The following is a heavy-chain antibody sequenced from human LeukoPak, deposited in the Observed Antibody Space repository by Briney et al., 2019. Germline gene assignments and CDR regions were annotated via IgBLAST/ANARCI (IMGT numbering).Heavy chain of an antibody. CDR3: AGLAGTGYYYYMDV. V-gene: IGHV3-20*04. D-gene: IGHD6-19*01. J-gene: IGHJ6*03. CDR1: GFTFDDYG. CDR2: INWNGGST. Sequence: GGSLRLSCAASGFTFDDYGMSWVRHAPGKGLEWVSGINWNGGSTGYADSVKGRFTISRDNAKNSLYLQMNSLRAEDTALYYCAGLAGTGYYYYMDVWGKGTTVTVSS.